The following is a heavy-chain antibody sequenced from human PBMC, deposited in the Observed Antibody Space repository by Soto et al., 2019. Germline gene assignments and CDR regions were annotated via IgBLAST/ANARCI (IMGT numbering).Heavy chain of an antibody. CDR1: GYTFTSYG. V-gene: IGHV1-18*01. CDR3: ATSSPAFDF. Sequence: QVQLVQSGPEVKKPGASVKVSCKTSGYTFTSYGIAWVRQAPGQGLEWMGWISTSKGNTNYAQKFQGRVTMTTDTSTSTAYMKLSSLRSDDTAVYYCATSSPAFDFWGQGTLITVST. J-gene: IGHJ4*02. CDR2: ISTSKGNT.